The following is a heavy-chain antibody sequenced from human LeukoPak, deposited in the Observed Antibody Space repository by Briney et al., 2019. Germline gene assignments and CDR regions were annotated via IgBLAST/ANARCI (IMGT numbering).Heavy chain of an antibody. V-gene: IGHV4-34*01. CDR1: GGSFSGYY. Sequence: PSETLSLTCAVYGGSFSGYYWSWIRQPPGKGLEWIGEITHSATTNYNPSLKSRVTISVDTSRNQVSLKRSSVTAADTAVYYCARGGQDMDVWGKGTTVTVSS. J-gene: IGHJ6*03. CDR2: ITHSATT. CDR3: ARGGQDMDV.